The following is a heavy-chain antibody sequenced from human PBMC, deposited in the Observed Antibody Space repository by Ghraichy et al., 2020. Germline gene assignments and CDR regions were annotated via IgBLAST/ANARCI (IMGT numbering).Heavy chain of an antibody. V-gene: IGHV1-2*02. D-gene: IGHD2-21*02. Sequence: ASVKVSCKASGYTFTGYYMHWVRQAPGQGLEWMGWINPNSGGTNYAQKFQGRVTMTRDTSISTAYMELSRLRSDDTAVYYCARSFVVVTATVDYWGQGTQVTVS. CDR2: INPNSGGT. J-gene: IGHJ4*02. CDR3: ARSFVVVTATVDY. CDR1: GYTFTGYY.